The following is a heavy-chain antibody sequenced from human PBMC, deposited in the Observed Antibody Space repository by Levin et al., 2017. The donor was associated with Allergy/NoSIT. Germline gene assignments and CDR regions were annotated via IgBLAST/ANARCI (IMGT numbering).Heavy chain of an antibody. CDR3: ARGGPRTLAIYNNAMDV. V-gene: IGHV1-2*02. D-gene: IGHD3-10*01. CDR2: INPNSGAT. CDR1: GYTFIGYY. Sequence: KLGESLKISCKASGYTFIGYYMLWVRQAPGQGLESLGWINPNSGATTYEQKFQGRVTMTRDTSSSTAYMELRSLRSDDTAVYYCARGGPRTLAIYNNAMDVWGQGTAVTVSS. J-gene: IGHJ6*02.